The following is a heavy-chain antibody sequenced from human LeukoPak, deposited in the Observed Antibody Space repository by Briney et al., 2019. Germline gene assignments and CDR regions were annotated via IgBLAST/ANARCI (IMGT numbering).Heavy chain of an antibody. Sequence: ASVKVSCKASGYTFTGYYMHWVRQAPGQGLEWMGWINPNSGGTNYAQKFQGRVTMTRDTSIGTAYMELSRLRSDDTAVYYCARGDYGDYAPYYYGMDVWGQGTTVTVSS. D-gene: IGHD4-17*01. CDR3: ARGDYGDYAPYYYGMDV. CDR1: GYTFTGYY. V-gene: IGHV1-2*02. CDR2: INPNSGGT. J-gene: IGHJ6*02.